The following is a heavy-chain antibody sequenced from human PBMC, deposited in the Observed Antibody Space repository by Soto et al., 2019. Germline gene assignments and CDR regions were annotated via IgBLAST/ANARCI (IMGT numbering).Heavy chain of an antibody. D-gene: IGHD3-22*01. Sequence: GGSLRLSCAASGFTFSSYGMHWVRQAPGKGLEWVAVIWYDGSNKYYADSVKGRFTISRDNSKNTLYLQMNSLRAEDTAVYYCARDTYYYDSSGYHRPFDYWGQGTLVTVSS. CDR3: ARDTYYYDSSGYHRPFDY. CDR1: GFTFSSYG. CDR2: IWYDGSNK. J-gene: IGHJ4*02. V-gene: IGHV3-33*01.